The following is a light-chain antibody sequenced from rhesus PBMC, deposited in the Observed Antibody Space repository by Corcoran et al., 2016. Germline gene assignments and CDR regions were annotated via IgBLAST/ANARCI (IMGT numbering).Light chain of an antibody. CDR2: GAS. CDR3: QQHNSDPWT. Sequence: DIQMTQSPSSLSASVGDRVTITCQASQGISSWLAWYQQKPGKAPRLLIYGASSLQSGFPSRLSGSGSGTYFNLTISRLQPEDFATYYCQQHNSDPWTFGQGTKVEIK. V-gene: IGKV1-33*02. CDR1: QGISSW. J-gene: IGKJ1*01.